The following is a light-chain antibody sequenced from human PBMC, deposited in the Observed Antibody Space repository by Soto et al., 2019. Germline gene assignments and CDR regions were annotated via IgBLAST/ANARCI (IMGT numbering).Light chain of an antibody. CDR3: CSYAGSSTYV. Sequence: QSALTQPASVSGSPGQSITISCTGTNRDVGTYNLVSWYQQHPGKAPKLMLYEVSKRPSGVSSRFSGSKSVNTASLTISGLQAGDEADYYCCSYAGSSTYVFGTGTKLTVL. CDR2: EVS. CDR1: NRDVGTYNL. J-gene: IGLJ1*01. V-gene: IGLV2-23*02.